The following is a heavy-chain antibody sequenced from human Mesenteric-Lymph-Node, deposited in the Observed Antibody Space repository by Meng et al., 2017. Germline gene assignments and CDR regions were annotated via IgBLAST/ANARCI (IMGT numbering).Heavy chain of an antibody. CDR3: KTYSSGGGGLGS. V-gene: IGHV4-30-4*01. Sequence: QVPPSESGHVLSDPTQTLSLTGPVSGAPMSSDYCWSWTRPPTGKGLEWIGYIYHGGTPDYTPSLRGRVTISVDPTKNQFSLKLSFVTAADTAVYYCKTYSSGGGGLGSWGQGTLVTVSS. CDR2: IYHGGTP. J-gene: IGHJ5*02. D-gene: IGHD2-15*01. CDR1: GAPMSSDYC.